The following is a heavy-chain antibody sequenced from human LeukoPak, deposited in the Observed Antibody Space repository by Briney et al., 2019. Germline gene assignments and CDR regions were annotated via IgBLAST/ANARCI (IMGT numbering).Heavy chain of an antibody. V-gene: IGHV1-24*01. CDR2: FDPEDGET. CDR3: ATTPGYSYSGYYYYGMDV. D-gene: IGHD5-18*01. J-gene: IGHJ6*02. CDR1: GYTLTELS. Sequence: GASVTVSCKVSGYTLTELSMHWVRQAPGKGGEWMGGFDPEDGETIYAQKFQGRVTMTEYTSTDTAYMVPSSLRSEDTAVYYCATTPGYSYSGYYYYGMDVWGQGTTVTVSS.